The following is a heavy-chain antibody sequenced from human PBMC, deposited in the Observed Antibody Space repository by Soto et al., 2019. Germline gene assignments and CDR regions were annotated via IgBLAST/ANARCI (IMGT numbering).Heavy chain of an antibody. CDR1: GFTFSSYW. CDR2: LKSDGSST. J-gene: IGHJ2*01. Sequence: EVQLVESGGGLVQPGGSLRLSCAASGFTFSSYWMHWVRQAPGKGLVWVSRLKSDGSSTAYADSVKGRFTISRDKAKNTLYLQMNSLRAEDTAVYYCARAKGSWYFDLWGRGTLVTVSS. CDR3: ARAKGSWYFDL. V-gene: IGHV3-74*01.